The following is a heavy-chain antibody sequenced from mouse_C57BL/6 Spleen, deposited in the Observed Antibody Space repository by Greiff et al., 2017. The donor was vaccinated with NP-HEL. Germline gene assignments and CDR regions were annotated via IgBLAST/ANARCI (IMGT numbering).Heavy chain of an antibody. CDR2: ISYSGST. Sequence: EVHLVESGPGMVKPSQSLSLTCTVTGYSITSGYDWHWIRHFPGNKLEWMGYISYSGSTNYNPSLKSRISITHDTSKNHFFLKLNSVTTEDTATYYCARRGANWDGWYFDVWGTGTTVTVSS. CDR1: GYSITSGYD. J-gene: IGHJ1*03. CDR3: ARRGANWDGWYFDV. V-gene: IGHV3-1*01. D-gene: IGHD4-1*01.